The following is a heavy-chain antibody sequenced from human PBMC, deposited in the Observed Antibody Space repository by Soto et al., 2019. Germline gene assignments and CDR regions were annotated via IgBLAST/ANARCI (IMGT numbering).Heavy chain of an antibody. CDR1: GGSFSGYY. CDR3: ARVWYYDYIWGSLVAFDI. D-gene: IGHD3-16*01. CDR2: INHSGSN. Sequence: SETLSLTCAVYGGSFSGYYWSWIRQPPGKGLEWIGEINHSGSNNYNPSLKSRVTISVDTSKNQFSLKLSSVTAADTAVYYCARVWYYDYIWGSLVAFDIWGQGTMVTVSS. V-gene: IGHV4-34*01. J-gene: IGHJ3*02.